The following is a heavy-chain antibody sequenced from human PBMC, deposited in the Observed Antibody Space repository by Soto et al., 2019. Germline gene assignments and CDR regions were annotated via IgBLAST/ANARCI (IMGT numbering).Heavy chain of an antibody. D-gene: IGHD1-1*01. CDR1: GFTFSSYA. Sequence: GGSLRLSCAASGFTFSSYAMSWVRQAPGKGLEWVSAISGSGGSTYYADSVKGRFTISRDNSKNTLYLQMNSLRAEDTAVYYCAKAQSRWTGTTDAFDIWGQGTMVTVSS. V-gene: IGHV3-23*01. CDR3: AKAQSRWTGTTDAFDI. CDR2: ISGSGGST. J-gene: IGHJ3*02.